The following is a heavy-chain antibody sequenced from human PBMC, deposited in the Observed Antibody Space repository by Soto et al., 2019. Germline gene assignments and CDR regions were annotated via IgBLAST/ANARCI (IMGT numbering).Heavy chain of an antibody. D-gene: IGHD3-3*01. CDR3: ARDQHASARFWSGYYYYYGMDV. CDR1: GFTFSSHS. CDR2: ISSSSSYI. V-gene: IGHV3-21*01. Sequence: GGSLRLSCAASGFTFSSHSMNWVRQAPGKGLEWVSSISSSSSYIYYADSVKGRFTISRDNAKNSLYLQMNSLRAEDTAVYYCARDQHASARFWSGYYYYYGMDVWGQGTTVTVSS. J-gene: IGHJ6*02.